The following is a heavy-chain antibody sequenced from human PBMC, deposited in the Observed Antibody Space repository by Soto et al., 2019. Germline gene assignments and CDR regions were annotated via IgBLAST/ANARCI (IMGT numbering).Heavy chain of an antibody. D-gene: IGHD2-15*01. CDR2: IIPILGIA. Sequence: SVKVSCKASGGTFSSYTISWARQAPGQGLEWMGRIIPILGIANYAQKFQGRVTITADKSTSTAYMELSSLRSEDTAVYYCARDLGYCSGGSCYSGYYYYMDVWGKGTTVTVSS. V-gene: IGHV1-69*04. J-gene: IGHJ6*03. CDR1: GGTFSSYT. CDR3: ARDLGYCSGGSCYSGYYYYMDV.